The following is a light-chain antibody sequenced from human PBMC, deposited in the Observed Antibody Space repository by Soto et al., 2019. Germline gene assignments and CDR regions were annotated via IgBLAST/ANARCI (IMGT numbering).Light chain of an antibody. Sequence: QSVLTQPASVSGSPGQSITISCTGTSSDVGGYNYVSWYQQHPGKAPKLMIYEGSKRPSGVSNRFSGSKSGNTASLTISGLQAEDEADYFCCSYAGSNTFVFGTGTKVTVL. J-gene: IGLJ1*01. V-gene: IGLV2-23*01. CDR1: SSDVGGYNY. CDR2: EGS. CDR3: CSYAGSNTFV.